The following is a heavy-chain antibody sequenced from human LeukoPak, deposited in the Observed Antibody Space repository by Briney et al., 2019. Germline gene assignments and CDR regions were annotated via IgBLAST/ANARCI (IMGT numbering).Heavy chain of an antibody. D-gene: IGHD3-10*01. V-gene: IGHV1-69*13. J-gene: IGHJ3*02. CDR2: VIPIFGTA. CDR1: GGTFISYA. Sequence: SVKVSCKASGGTFISYAISWVRQAPGQGLEWMGGVIPIFGTANYAQKFQGRVTITADESTSTAYMELSSLRSEDTAVYYCARDYYGSGNAFDIWGQGTMVTVSS. CDR3: ARDYYGSGNAFDI.